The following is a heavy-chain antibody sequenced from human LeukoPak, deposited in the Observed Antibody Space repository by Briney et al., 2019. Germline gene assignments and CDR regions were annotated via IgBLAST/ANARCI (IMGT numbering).Heavy chain of an antibody. CDR2: IYYSGST. D-gene: IGHD2-2*01. CDR1: GGSISSGGYS. J-gene: IGHJ4*02. CDR3: AREGTLLKRYCSSTSCYQAGGFDY. Sequence: SQTLSLTCTVSGGSISSGGYSWSWIRQHPGKGLEWIGYIYYSGSTYYNPSLKSRVTISVDTSKNQFSLKLSSVTAADTAVYYCAREGTLLKRYCSSTSCYQAGGFDYWGQGTLVTVSS. V-gene: IGHV4-31*03.